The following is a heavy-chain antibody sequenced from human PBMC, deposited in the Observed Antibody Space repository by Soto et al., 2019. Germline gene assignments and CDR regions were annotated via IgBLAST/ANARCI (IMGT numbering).Heavy chain of an antibody. J-gene: IGHJ4*02. CDR3: ARGAQGFFPVSGIYFYFDH. CDR2: VHPDSGGT. Sequence: SVKVSCKTSGYIFTDHLIHWVRQSPGQGLQWVGWVHPDSGGTNVAQAFQDRVTMTADTSITTAYMDLARLRPDDTAIFYCARGAQGFFPVSGIYFYFDHWGQGTPVTVSS. D-gene: IGHD3-22*01. CDR1: GYIFTDHL. V-gene: IGHV1-2*02.